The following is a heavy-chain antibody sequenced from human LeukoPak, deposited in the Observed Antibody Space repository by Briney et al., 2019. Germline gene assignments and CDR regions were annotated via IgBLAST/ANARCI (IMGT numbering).Heavy chain of an antibody. CDR3: ARATYGDYDEYYFDY. V-gene: IGHV3-21*04. CDR1: GFTFSSYS. J-gene: IGHJ4*02. D-gene: IGHD4-17*01. CDR2: ISSSSSYI. Sequence: GGSLRLSCAASGFTFSSYSMNWVRQAPGKGLEWVSSISSSSSYIYYADSVKGRFTISRDNAKNSLYLQMNSLRAEDTAVYYCARATYGDYDEYYFDYWGQGTLVTVSS.